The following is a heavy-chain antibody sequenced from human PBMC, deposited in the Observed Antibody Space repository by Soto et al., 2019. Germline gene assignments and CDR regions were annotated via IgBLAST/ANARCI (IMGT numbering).Heavy chain of an antibody. CDR2: ISYDGSNK. J-gene: IGHJ4*02. CDR3: ARDRNYDSSGHPDY. V-gene: IGHV3-30-3*01. Sequence: QVQLVESGGGVVQPGRSLRLSCAASGFTFSSYAMHWVRQAPGKGLEWVAVISYDGSNKYYADSVKGRFTISRDNSKNTLYLQMNSLRAEDTAVYYCARDRNYDSSGHPDYWGQGTLVTVSS. CDR1: GFTFSSYA. D-gene: IGHD3-22*01.